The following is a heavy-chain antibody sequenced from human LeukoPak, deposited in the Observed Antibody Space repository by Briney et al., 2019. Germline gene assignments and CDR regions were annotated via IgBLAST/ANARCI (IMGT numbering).Heavy chain of an antibody. J-gene: IGHJ6*03. CDR1: GGSISSSSYY. CDR2: IYYSGST. Sequence: SETLSLTCTVSGGSISSSSYYWGWIRQPPGKGLEWIGSIYYSGSTYYNPSLKSRVTISVDTSKNQFSLKLSSVTAADTAVYYCTRGLWNYVRYYYYYMDVWGKGTTVTVSS. CDR3: TRGLWNYVRYYYYYMDV. V-gene: IGHV4-39*01. D-gene: IGHD1-7*01.